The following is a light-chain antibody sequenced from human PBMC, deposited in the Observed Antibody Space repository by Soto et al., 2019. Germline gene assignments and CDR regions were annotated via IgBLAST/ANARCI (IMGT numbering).Light chain of an antibody. CDR1: SSNIGSNY. Sequence: QSVLTQPPSASGTPGQRVTISCSGSSSNIGSNYVYWYQQLPGTAPKLLIYRNNQRPSGVPDRFSGSKSGTSASLAISGLRSEDEADYYWAAWDDSLSAHVVFGGGTKGTVL. CDR2: RNN. CDR3: AAWDDSLSAHVV. V-gene: IGLV1-47*01. J-gene: IGLJ2*01.